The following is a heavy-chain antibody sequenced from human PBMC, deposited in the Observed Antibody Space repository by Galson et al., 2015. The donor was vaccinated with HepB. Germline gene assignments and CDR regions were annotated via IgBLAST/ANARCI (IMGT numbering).Heavy chain of an antibody. CDR3: AISPYGILTGFGF. D-gene: IGHD3-9*01. J-gene: IGHJ4*02. CDR2: LDPVGGDT. CDR1: GYTLTELS. Sequence: SVKVSCKVSGYTLTELSLHWVRQAPGKGLEWMGGLDPVGGDTIYAPKFQGRVTMTEDTSTDTAYMQLSSLRSDDTAVYYCAISPYGILTGFGFWGQGTPVTVSS. V-gene: IGHV1-24*01.